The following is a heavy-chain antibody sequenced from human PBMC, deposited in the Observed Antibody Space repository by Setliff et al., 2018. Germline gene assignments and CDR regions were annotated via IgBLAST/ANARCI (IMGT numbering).Heavy chain of an antibody. Sequence: GASVKVSCKASGYTLSNSILSWVRQAPGQGLEWVEWISAYNGKTYSAQKFQDRVTLTTHTSTNMGYLELRDLRSDDTAVYYCLRLVRYCTKIACQATSGDEVWGLGTLVTVSS. D-gene: IGHD2-8*01. CDR3: LRLVRYCTKIACQATSGDEV. V-gene: IGHV1-18*01. CDR1: GYTLSNSI. J-gene: IGHJ4*02. CDR2: ISAYNGKT.